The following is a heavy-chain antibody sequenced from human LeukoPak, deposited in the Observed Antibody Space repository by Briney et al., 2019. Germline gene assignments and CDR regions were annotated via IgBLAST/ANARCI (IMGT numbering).Heavy chain of an antibody. V-gene: IGHV2-70*11. D-gene: IGHD3-10*01. J-gene: IGHJ6*02. CDR2: IDWDDDK. Sequence: ESGPTLVNPTQTLTLTRTFSGFSLSTSGVCVSWIRQPPGKALEWLARIDWDDDKYYSTSLKTRLTISKDTSKNQVVLTMTSMDPVDTATYYCARSSMVRGVIISIYYGMDVWGQGTTVTVSS. CDR3: ARSSMVRGVIISIYYGMDV. CDR1: GFSLSTSGVC.